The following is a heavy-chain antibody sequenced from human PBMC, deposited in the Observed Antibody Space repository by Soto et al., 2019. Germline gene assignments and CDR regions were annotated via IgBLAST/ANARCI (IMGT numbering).Heavy chain of an antibody. CDR2: ISSSGTYI. Sequence: GGSLRLSCAASGFTFSSYSMNWVRQAPGKGLEWVSSISSSGTYIYYADSVKGRFTISRDNAKKSLYLQMNNLRAEDTAVYYCARLYSSYYYMDVWGKGTTVTVSS. V-gene: IGHV3-21*01. CDR3: ARLYSSYYYMDV. CDR1: GFTFSSYS. D-gene: IGHD6-13*01. J-gene: IGHJ6*03.